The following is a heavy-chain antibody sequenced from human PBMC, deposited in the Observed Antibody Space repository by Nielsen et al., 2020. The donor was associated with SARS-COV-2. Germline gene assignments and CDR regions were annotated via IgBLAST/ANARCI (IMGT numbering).Heavy chain of an antibody. CDR3: ARDGYGTYYYYYMDV. J-gene: IGHJ6*03. CDR2: IWYDGSNK. D-gene: IGHD5-18*01. V-gene: IGHV3-33*01. CDR1: GFTFSSYG. Sequence: GESLKISCAASGFTFSSYGMHWVRQAPGKGLEWVAVIWYDGSNKYYADSVKGRFTISRDNSKNTLYLQMNSLRAEDTAVYYCARDGYGTYYYYYMDVWGKGTTVTVSS.